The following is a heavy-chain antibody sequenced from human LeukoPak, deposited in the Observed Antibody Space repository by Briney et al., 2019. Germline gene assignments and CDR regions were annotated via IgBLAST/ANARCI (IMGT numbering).Heavy chain of an antibody. J-gene: IGHJ6*03. Sequence: SETLSLTCTVSGGSISSSSYYWGWIRQPPGKGLEWIGSIYYSGSTYYNPSLKSRVTISVDTSKNQFSLKLSSVTAADTAVYYCARLDWTTVTAGYYMDVWGKGTTVTVSS. CDR1: GGSISSSSYY. CDR3: ARLDWTTVTAGYYMDV. V-gene: IGHV4-39*07. D-gene: IGHD4-11*01. CDR2: IYYSGST.